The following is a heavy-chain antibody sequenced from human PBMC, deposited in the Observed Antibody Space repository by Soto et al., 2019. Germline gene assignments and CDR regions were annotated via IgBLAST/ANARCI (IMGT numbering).Heavy chain of an antibody. Sequence: QLQLQESGPGLVKPSETLSLTCIVSGGSISRTTDYWGWIRQPPGKGLEWVGNIYYSGSTFYNPSLQSRVTISVDTSKNPSSLKLTSATAAVTAVYSCARLVTRPERFDYWGARALVTVSS. D-gene: IGHD4-4*01. CDR3: ARLVTRPERFDY. J-gene: IGHJ4*02. CDR1: GGSISRTTDY. CDR2: IYYSGST. V-gene: IGHV4-39*01.